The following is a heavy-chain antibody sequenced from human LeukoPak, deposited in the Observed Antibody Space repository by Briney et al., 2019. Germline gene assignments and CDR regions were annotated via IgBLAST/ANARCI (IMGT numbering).Heavy chain of an antibody. CDR1: GGTFSSYA. CDR2: IIPIFGIA. Sequence: SVKVSCKASGGTFSSYAISWVRQAPGQGLEWMGRIIPIFGIANYAQKFQGRVTIIADKSTSTAYMELSSLRSEDTAVYYCARDRPVVAEEYYYYYYGMDVWGQGTTVTVSS. J-gene: IGHJ6*02. CDR3: ARDRPVVAEEYYYYYYGMDV. D-gene: IGHD3-22*01. V-gene: IGHV1-69*04.